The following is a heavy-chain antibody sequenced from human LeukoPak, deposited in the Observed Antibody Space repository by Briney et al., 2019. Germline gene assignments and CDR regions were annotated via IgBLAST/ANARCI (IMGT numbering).Heavy chain of an antibody. CDR1: EFTFSTYS. CDR3: ARIRVTMVVVAAFDI. D-gene: IGHD3-22*01. CDR2: ISSGSTYI. Sequence: GGSLRLSCAASEFTFSTYSMNWVRQAPGKGLEWVSSISSGSTYIYYADSVKGRFTISRDNAKNSLYLQMNSLRAEDTAVYYCARIRVTMVVVAAFDIWGQGTMVTVSS. V-gene: IGHV3-21*01. J-gene: IGHJ3*02.